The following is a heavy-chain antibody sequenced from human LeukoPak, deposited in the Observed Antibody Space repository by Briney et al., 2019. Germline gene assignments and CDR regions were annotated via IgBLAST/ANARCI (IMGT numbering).Heavy chain of an antibody. D-gene: IGHD3-10*01. Sequence: PSETLSLTCTVSGGSISSGDYYWSWIRRPPGKGLEWIGYIYYSGSTHYNPSLKSRVIISVDTSKNQFSLRLSSVTAADTAVYYCAREGGRNYYGSGSYYSFDYWGQGTLVTVSS. CDR1: GGSISSGDYY. J-gene: IGHJ4*02. CDR3: AREGGRNYYGSGSYYSFDY. CDR2: IYYSGST. V-gene: IGHV4-30-4*01.